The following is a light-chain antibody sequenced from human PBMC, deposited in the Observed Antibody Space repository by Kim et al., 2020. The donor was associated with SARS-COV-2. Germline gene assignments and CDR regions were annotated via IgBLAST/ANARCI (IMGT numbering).Light chain of an antibody. CDR2: LNSDGSH. J-gene: IGLJ2*01. V-gene: IGLV4-69*01. CDR1: SGHSSYA. Sequence: LGASVKLTCTLSSGHSSYAIAWHQQQPEKGPRYLMKLNSDGSHCKGDGIPDRFSGSSSGAEHYLTISSLQSEDEADYYCQTWGTGIFGGGTQLTVL. CDR3: QTWGTGI.